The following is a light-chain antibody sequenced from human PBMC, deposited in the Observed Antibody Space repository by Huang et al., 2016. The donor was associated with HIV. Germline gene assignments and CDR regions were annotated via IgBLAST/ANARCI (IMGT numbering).Light chain of an antibody. Sequence: EIVLTQSPATLSLSPGERATLSCRASQSVISYFAWYQQQPGQAPRLLIDDASNRATGIPARFSGSGSGTDFTLTISSLEPEDFAVYYCQQRSNWPALTFGGGTKVEIK. V-gene: IGKV3-11*01. CDR1: QSVISY. CDR3: QQRSNWPALT. J-gene: IGKJ4*01. CDR2: DAS.